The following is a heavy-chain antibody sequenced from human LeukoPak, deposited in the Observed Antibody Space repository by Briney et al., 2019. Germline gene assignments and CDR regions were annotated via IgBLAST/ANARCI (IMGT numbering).Heavy chain of an antibody. Sequence: PSGTPFPTFTVSGGSLSSFYWGWVREPPGEGLGGGGDIYYSGSTNYNPSLKSRVTISVDTSKNQFSLKLSSVTAADTAVYYCARHADCSGGSCHLNYWGQGTLVTVSS. D-gene: IGHD2-15*01. V-gene: IGHV4-59*08. CDR2: IYYSGST. CDR3: ARHADCSGGSCHLNY. J-gene: IGHJ4*02. CDR1: GGSLSSFY.